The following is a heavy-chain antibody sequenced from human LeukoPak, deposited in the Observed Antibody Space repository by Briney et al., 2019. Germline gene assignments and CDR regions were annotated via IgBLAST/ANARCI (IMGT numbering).Heavy chain of an antibody. CDR3: ARSYYYDGFDSSLDF. V-gene: IGHV4-34*01. CDR2: INHSGTK. D-gene: IGHD3-22*01. CDR1: GGSFVDYY. J-gene: IGHJ4*02. Sequence: SETLSLTCALYGGSFVDYYWSWVRQSPGKGLEWIGEINHSGTKRYNLSLKSRLVMSIDTSKNQFSLRLSSVTAADTATYYCARSYYYDGFDSSLDFWGQGTLVTVSS.